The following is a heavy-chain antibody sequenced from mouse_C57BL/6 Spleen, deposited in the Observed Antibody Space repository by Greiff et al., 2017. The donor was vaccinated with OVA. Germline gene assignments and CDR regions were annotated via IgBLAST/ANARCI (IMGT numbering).Heavy chain of an antibody. Sequence: EVKLVESGGGLVKPGGSLKLSCAASGFTFSDYGMHWVRQAPEKGLEWVAYISSGSSIIYYADKVKGRFTISRDNAKNTLFLQMTSLRSEDTAMYYCSSYYYGSSYVLYYAMDYWGQGTSVTVSS. CDR2: ISSGSSII. CDR1: GFTFSDYG. J-gene: IGHJ4*01. CDR3: SSYYYGSSYVLYYAMDY. D-gene: IGHD1-1*01. V-gene: IGHV5-17*01.